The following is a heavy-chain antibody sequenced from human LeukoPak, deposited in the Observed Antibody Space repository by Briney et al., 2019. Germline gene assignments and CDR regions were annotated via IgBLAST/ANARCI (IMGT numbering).Heavy chain of an antibody. V-gene: IGHV3-23*01. CDR3: AKVFSPVVVPAVGLDP. J-gene: IGHJ5*02. CDR2: ISGSGGST. Sequence: PGGSLRLSCAASGFTFSSYAMSWVRQAPGKGLEWVSAISGSGGSTYYADSVKGRFTISRDNSKNTLYLQMNSLRAEDTAVYYCAKVFSPVVVPAVGLDPWGQGTLVTVSS. CDR1: GFTFSSYA. D-gene: IGHD2-2*01.